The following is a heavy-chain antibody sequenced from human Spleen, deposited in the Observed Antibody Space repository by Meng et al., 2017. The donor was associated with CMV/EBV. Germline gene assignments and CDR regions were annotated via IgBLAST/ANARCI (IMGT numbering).Heavy chain of an antibody. CDR1: GGSFSGYY. V-gene: IGHV4-34*01. D-gene: IGHD3-10*01. CDR2: INHSGST. J-gene: IGHJ4*02. Sequence: AVYGGSFSGYYWSWIRQPPGKGLEWIGEINHSGSTNYNPSLKSRVTISVDTSKNQFSLKLSSVTAADTAVYYCARTNYYGSGSSFGYWGQGTLVTVSS. CDR3: ARTNYYGSGSSFGY.